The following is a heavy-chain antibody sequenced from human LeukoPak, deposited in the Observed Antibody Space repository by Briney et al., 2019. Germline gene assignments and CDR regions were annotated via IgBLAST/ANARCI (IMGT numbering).Heavy chain of an antibody. D-gene: IGHD3-16*01. CDR3: AKEGRGGFNI. V-gene: IGHV3-64*02. CDR1: GFIFYSYA. J-gene: IGHJ3*02. Sequence: PGGSLRLSCAASGFIFYSYAMHWVRQAPGRGLEYVSAITSSGGSTFYADSVKGRFTISRDNSRNTLYLQMNSLRAEDTAVYYCAKEGRGGFNIWGQGTMVTVSS. CDR2: ITSSGGST.